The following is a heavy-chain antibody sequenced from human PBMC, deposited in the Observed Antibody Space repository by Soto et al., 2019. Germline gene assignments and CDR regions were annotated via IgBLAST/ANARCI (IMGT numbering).Heavy chain of an antibody. CDR1: GGSVSNKTYY. CDR2: VYYSGTT. Sequence: SETLSLTCSVSGGSVSNKTYYWSWIRQPPGKRLEWIGYVYYSGTTNYNPSLKSRVTISVNLSKNQFSLRLSSVTTADTALYYCARTTAVPNTLRSRYFFDYWGQGTLVTVSS. V-gene: IGHV4-61*01. D-gene: IGHD4-17*01. CDR3: ARTTAVPNTLRSRYFFDY. J-gene: IGHJ4*02.